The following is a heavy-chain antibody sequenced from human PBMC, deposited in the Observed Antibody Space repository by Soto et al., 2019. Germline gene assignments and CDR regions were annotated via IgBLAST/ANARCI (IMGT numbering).Heavy chain of an antibody. CDR3: ARRMIWFGELLFYGMDV. CDR1: GYNFTSYG. Sequence: ASVKVSCKASGYNFTSYGISWVRQAPGQGLEWMGWISAYNGNTNYAQKLQGRVTMTTDTSTSTAYMELRSLRSDDTAVYYCARRMIWFGELLFYGMDVWGQGTTVTVSS. D-gene: IGHD3-10*01. J-gene: IGHJ6*02. CDR2: ISAYNGNT. V-gene: IGHV1-18*01.